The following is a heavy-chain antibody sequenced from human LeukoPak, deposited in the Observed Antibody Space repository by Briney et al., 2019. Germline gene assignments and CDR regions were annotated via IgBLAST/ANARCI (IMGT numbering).Heavy chain of an antibody. V-gene: IGHV3-74*01. CDR3: ARRGTGHGMDV. CDR2: INNDGSSA. J-gene: IGHJ6*02. Sequence: GGSLSLFCAASGFTFNNYWIHWVRHVPGKGLVWVSRINNDGSSASYVDSVKGRFTISRDNAKNTLFLQMNSLRAEDTAVYYRARRGTGHGMDVWGQGTTVIVSS. D-gene: IGHD1-1*01. CDR1: GFTFNNYW.